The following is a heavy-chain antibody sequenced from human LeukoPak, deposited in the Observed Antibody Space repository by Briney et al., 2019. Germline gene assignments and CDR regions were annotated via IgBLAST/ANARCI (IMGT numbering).Heavy chain of an antibody. V-gene: IGHV3-30*02. D-gene: IGHD1-1*01. CDR1: GFTFSSYA. J-gene: IGHJ4*02. CDR3: AKAFNFNELTYFDY. Sequence: GGSLRLSCAASGFTFSSYAMSWVRQAPGKGLEWVAFIRYDGSNRYYADSVKGRFTISRDNSKNTLYLQMNSLRAEDTAVYYCAKAFNFNELTYFDYWGQGTLVTVSS. CDR2: IRYDGSNR.